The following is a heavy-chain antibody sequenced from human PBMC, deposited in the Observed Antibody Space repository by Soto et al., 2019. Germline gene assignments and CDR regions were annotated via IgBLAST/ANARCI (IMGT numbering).Heavy chain of an antibody. D-gene: IGHD5-18*01. Sequence: QVQLVQSGAEVKKPGSSVKVSCKASGGTFSSYAISWVRQAPGQGLEWMGGIIPIFGTANYAQKFQGRVTITADESTSTAYMELSSLRSEDTAVYYCARAGYVRRTNYYYGMDVWGQGTTVTVSS. J-gene: IGHJ6*02. CDR1: GGTFSSYA. CDR3: ARAGYVRRTNYYYGMDV. CDR2: IIPIFGTA. V-gene: IGHV1-69*01.